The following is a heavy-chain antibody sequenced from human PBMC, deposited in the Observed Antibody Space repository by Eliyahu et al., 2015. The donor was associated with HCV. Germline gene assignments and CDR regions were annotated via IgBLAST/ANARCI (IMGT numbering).Heavy chain of an antibody. V-gene: IGHV3-48*02. J-gene: IGHJ4*02. D-gene: IGHD2-21*01. Sequence: EVQLVESGGGLVQPGGSLRLSCAAXXFTFSXYSMXWVRQXPGKGLEWVSYXSSSSSTXYYADSVKGRFTISRDNAKNSLYLQMNSLRDEDTAVYYCARGAGAVDYWGQGTLVTVSS. CDR2: XSSSSSTX. CDR3: ARGAGAVDY. CDR1: XFTFSXYS.